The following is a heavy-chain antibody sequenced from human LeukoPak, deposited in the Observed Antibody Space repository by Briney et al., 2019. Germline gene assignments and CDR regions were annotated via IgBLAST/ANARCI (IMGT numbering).Heavy chain of an antibody. Sequence: KTGGSLRLSCVASGFTFGAYTMNWVRQAPGKGLEWVSSISSSSYIYYADSVKGRFTISRDNAKNSLYLQMNSLRAEDTAVYYCARDLRYDILTGRADAFDIWGQGTMVTVSS. CDR3: ARDLRYDILTGRADAFDI. CDR2: ISSSSYI. D-gene: IGHD3-9*01. V-gene: IGHV3-69-1*01. J-gene: IGHJ3*02. CDR1: GFTFGAYT.